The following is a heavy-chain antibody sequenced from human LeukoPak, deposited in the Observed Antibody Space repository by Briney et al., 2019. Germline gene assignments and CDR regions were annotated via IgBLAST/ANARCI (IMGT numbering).Heavy chain of an antibody. CDR3: ARDRWGYYYDSSGPDD. CDR2: IIPIFGTA. CDR1: GGTFSSYA. V-gene: IGHV1-69*13. Sequence: SVKVSCKASGGTFSSYAISWVRQAPGQGLEWMGGIIPIFGTANYAQKFQGRVAITADESTSTAYMELSSLRSEDTAVYYCARDRWGYYYDSSGPDDWGQGTLVTVSS. D-gene: IGHD3-22*01. J-gene: IGHJ4*02.